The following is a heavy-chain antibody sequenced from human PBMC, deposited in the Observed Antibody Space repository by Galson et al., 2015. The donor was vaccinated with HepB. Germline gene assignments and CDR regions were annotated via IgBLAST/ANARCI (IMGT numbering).Heavy chain of an antibody. CDR3: ASSRPPMTSCLDY. V-gene: IGHV1-69*04. CDR2: IIPILGIA. D-gene: IGHD2-2*01. Sequence: SVKVSCKASGGTFSSYAISWVRQAPGQGLEWMGRIIPILGIANYAQKFQGRVTITADKSTSTAYMELSSLRSEDTAVYYCASSRPPMTSCLDYWGQGTLVTVSS. J-gene: IGHJ4*02. CDR1: GGTFSSYA.